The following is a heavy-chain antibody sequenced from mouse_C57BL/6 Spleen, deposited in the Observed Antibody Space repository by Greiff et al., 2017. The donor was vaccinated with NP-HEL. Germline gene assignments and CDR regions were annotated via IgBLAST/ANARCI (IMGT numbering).Heavy chain of an antibody. CDR3: ARSYGNYGFLGF. CDR1: GFTFSDYY. V-gene: IGHV5-16*01. J-gene: IGHJ4*01. D-gene: IGHD2-1*01. Sequence: EVKLMESEGGLVQPGSSMKLSCTASGFTFSDYYMAWVRQVPEKGLEWVANINYDGSSTYYLDSLKSRFIISRDNAKNILYLQMSSLKSEDTATYYCARSYGNYGFLGFWGQGTSVTVSS. CDR2: INYDGSST.